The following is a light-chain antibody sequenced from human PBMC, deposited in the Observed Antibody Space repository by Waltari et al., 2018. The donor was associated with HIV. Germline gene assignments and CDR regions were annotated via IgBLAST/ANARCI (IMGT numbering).Light chain of an antibody. CDR1: TSTLGSNT. J-gene: IGLJ1*01. Sequence: QSVLTQSHSASGTPGQRVTIYCFGTTSTLGSNTVNWYQQFPGTAPKLLIYSNDQRPSGVPDRFSGSKSDYSASLAISWLQSEDDGDYYCATWDDSLNGQVFGSGTKVTVL. CDR2: SND. V-gene: IGLV1-44*01. CDR3: ATWDDSLNGQV.